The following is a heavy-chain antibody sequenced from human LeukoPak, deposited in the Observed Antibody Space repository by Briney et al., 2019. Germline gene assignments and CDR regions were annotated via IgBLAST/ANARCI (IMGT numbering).Heavy chain of an antibody. CDR3: ANLGGGWPFVAVTA. CDR2: IYYDGST. CDR1: GGSISTDNYY. J-gene: IGHJ4*02. V-gene: IGHV4-39*07. Sequence: TSETLSLTCTVSGGSISTDNYYWGWIRQPPGKGLEWLGSIYYDGSTYYNPSLESRVTISVDTSKNRFSLKLTSMTAADTALYYCANLGGGWPFVAVTAWGQGTLVTVSS. D-gene: IGHD2-21*02.